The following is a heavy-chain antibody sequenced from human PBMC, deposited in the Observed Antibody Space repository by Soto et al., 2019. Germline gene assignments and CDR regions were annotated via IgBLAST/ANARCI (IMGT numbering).Heavy chain of an antibody. CDR1: GGSISSSNW. Sequence: SETLSLTCAVSGGSISSSNWWSWVRQPPGKGLEWIGEIYHSESTNYNPSLKSRVTISVDKSKNQFSLKLSSVTAADTAVYYCARALTYKSFIVVVPAAMSVYYYGMDVWGQGTTVTVSS. CDR3: ARALTYKSFIVVVPAAMSVYYYGMDV. V-gene: IGHV4-4*02. CDR2: IYHSEST. D-gene: IGHD2-2*01. J-gene: IGHJ6*02.